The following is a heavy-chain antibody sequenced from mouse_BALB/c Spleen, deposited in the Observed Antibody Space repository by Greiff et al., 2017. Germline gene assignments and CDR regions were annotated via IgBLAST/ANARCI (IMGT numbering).Heavy chain of an antibody. CDR1: GYTFTSYW. D-gene: IGHD1-2*01. Sequence: QVHVKQSGAELAKPGASVKMSCKASGYTFTSYWMHWVQQRPGQGLEWIGYINPSTGYTEYNQKFKDKATLTADKSSSTAYLQLSSLTSEDAAVYYCARGDGYVYYFDYWGQGTTLTVSS. CDR3: ARGDGYVYYFDY. CDR2: INPSTGYT. V-gene: IGHV1-7*01. J-gene: IGHJ2*01.